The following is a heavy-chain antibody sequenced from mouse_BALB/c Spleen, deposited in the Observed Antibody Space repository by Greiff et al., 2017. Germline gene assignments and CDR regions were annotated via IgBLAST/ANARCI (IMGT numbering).Heavy chain of an antibody. Sequence: EVQRVESGGGLVQPGGSLRLSCATSGFTFTDYYMSWVRQPPGKALEWLGFIRNKANGYTTEYSASVKGRFTISRDNSQSILYLQMNTLRAEDSATYYCARDRRSRTSYAMDYWGQGTSVTVSS. J-gene: IGHJ4*01. CDR3: ARDRRSRTSYAMDY. CDR2: IRNKANGYTT. CDR1: GFTFTDYY. V-gene: IGHV7-3*02.